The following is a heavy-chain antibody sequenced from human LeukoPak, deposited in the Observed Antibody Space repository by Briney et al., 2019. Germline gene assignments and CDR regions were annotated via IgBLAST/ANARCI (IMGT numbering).Heavy chain of an antibody. Sequence: ASVKVSCKASGYTFTGYYMHWVRQAPGQGLEWMGWINPNSGGTNYAQKFQGWVTMTRDTSISTAYMELSRLRSDDTAVYYCARDDCSSTSCLFDYWGQGTLVTVSS. CDR1: GYTFTGYY. J-gene: IGHJ4*02. CDR3: ARDDCSSTSCLFDY. V-gene: IGHV1-2*04. CDR2: INPNSGGT. D-gene: IGHD2-2*01.